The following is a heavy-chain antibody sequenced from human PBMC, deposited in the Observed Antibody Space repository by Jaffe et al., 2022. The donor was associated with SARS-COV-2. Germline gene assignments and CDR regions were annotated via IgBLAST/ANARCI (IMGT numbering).Heavy chain of an antibody. CDR3: TRPLGVTTPQGMDV. Sequence: EVQLVESGGGLVKPGRSLRLSCTASGFTFGDYAMSWFRQAPGKGLEWVGFIRSKAYGGTTEYAASVKGRFTISRDDSKSIAYLQMNSLKTEDTAVYYCTRPLGVTTPQGMDVWGQGTTVTVSS. V-gene: IGHV3-49*05. CDR1: GFTFGDYA. D-gene: IGHD4-17*01. J-gene: IGHJ6*02. CDR2: IRSKAYGGTT.